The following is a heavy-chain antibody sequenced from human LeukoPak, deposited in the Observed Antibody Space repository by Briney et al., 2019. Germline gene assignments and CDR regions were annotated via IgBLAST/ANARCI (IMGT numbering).Heavy chain of an antibody. Sequence: SETLSLTCTVSGGSISSGDYYWSWIRQPRGKGLEWIGYIYYSGSTYYNPSLKSRVTISVDTSKNQFSLKLSSVTAADTAVYYCARATTVTPVYYYYYGMDVWGQGTTVTVSS. CDR3: ARATTVTPVYYYYYGMDV. J-gene: IGHJ6*02. D-gene: IGHD4-17*01. CDR1: GGSISSGDYY. V-gene: IGHV4-30-4*01. CDR2: IYYSGST.